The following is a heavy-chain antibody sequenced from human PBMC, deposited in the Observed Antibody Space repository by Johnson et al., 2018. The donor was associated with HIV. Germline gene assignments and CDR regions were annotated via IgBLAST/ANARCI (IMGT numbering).Heavy chain of an antibody. V-gene: IGHV3-33*08. CDR1: GFTFSRYA. Sequence: QVQLVESVGAVVQPGGSLRLSCAASGFTFSRYAMHWVRPAPGQGLESVAVMCDDGRNRYSADPVKGRFTISRDNSKNTLFLQMNSLRAEDTAVYYCAREGIYCTGGSCYVAAFDIWGQGTKVTVSS. CDR2: MCDDGRNR. J-gene: IGHJ3*02. D-gene: IGHD2-15*01. CDR3: AREGIYCTGGSCYVAAFDI.